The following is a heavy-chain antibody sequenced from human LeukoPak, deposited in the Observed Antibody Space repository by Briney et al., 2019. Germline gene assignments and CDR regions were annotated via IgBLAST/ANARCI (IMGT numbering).Heavy chain of an antibody. D-gene: IGHD5-24*01. CDR3: ARPRGNVEMATIPFDY. CDR1: GDSVSSNSAA. CDR2: TYYRSKWYN. Sequence: SQTLSLTCAISGDSVSSNSAAWNWIRQSPSRGLEWLGRTYYRSKWYNDYAVSVKSRITINPDTSKNQFSLQLNSVTPEDTAVYYCARPRGNVEMATIPFDYWGQGTLVTISS. V-gene: IGHV6-1*01. J-gene: IGHJ4*02.